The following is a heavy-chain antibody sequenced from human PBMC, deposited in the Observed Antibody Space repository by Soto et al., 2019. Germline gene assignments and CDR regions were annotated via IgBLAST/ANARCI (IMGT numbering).Heavy chain of an antibody. J-gene: IGHJ5*02. CDR1: GYTPPSYS. CDR3: ARDGLRYNWNVGSWFDP. CDR2: INAGNGNT. V-gene: IGHV1-3*01. D-gene: IGHD1-1*01. Sequence: AASVKVSCKAFGYTPPSYSMHLVGQAPRQKLEWMGWINAGNGNTKYSQKFQGRVTITRDTSASTAYMELSSLRSEDTAVYYCARDGLRYNWNVGSWFDPWGQGTLVTVS.